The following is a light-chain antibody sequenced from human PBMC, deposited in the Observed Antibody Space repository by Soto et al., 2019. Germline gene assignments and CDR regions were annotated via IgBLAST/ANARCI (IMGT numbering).Light chain of an antibody. Sequence: QSALTQPASVSGSPGQSITISCTGTSSDVGGYNYVSWYQQHPGKAPKLMIYEVSNRPSGVSNRFSGSKSGNTASLTISGHQAEEEADYYCSSSTSSSTQVFGTGTKLTVL. V-gene: IGLV2-14*01. CDR1: SSDVGGYNY. CDR3: SSSTSSSTQV. J-gene: IGLJ1*01. CDR2: EVS.